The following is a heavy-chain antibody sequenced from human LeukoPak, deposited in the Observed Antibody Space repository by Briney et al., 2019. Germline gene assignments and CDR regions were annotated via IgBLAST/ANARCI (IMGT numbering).Heavy chain of an antibody. J-gene: IGHJ6*03. CDR2: INHSGST. CDR1: GGSFSCYY. D-gene: IGHD2-2*01. Sequence: SETLSLTCALYGGSFSCYYWSWIRQPPAKGLEWIGEINHSGSTNYNPPLKSRVTLSVDTPKNQLSLNLSSVTAADTAVYYCARLQKYRGYYYYYMDVWGKGTTVTISS. CDR3: ARLQKYRGYYYYYMDV. V-gene: IGHV4-34*01.